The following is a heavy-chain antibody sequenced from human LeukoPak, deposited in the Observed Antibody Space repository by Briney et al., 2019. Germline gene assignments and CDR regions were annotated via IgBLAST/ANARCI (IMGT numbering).Heavy chain of an antibody. V-gene: IGHV4-34*01. J-gene: IGHJ4*02. Sequence: SETLSLTCAVYGGSFNGYYWSWIRQPPGKGLEWIGEINHSGSTKYNPSLKSRVTISLDTSKNQFSLKASSVTAADTAVYYCARVIVVLGGYFDYWGQGTLVTVSS. CDR1: GGSFNGYY. D-gene: IGHD2-15*01. CDR3: ARVIVVLGGYFDY. CDR2: INHSGST.